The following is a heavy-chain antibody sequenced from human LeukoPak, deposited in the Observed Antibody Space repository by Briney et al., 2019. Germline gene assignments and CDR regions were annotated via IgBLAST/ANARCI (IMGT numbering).Heavy chain of an antibody. Sequence: SVKVSCKASGGTFSSYAISWVRQAPGQGLEWMGGIIPIFGTANYAQKFQGRVTITADESTSTAYMELSSLRSEDTAVYYCARLRYSSGWYPQGNWFDPWGQGTLVTVSS. CDR1: GGTFSSYA. D-gene: IGHD6-19*01. V-gene: IGHV1-69*13. J-gene: IGHJ5*02. CDR3: ARLRYSSGWYPQGNWFDP. CDR2: IIPIFGTA.